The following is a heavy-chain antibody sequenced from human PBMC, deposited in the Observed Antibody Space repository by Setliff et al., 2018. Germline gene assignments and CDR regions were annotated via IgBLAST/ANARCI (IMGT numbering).Heavy chain of an antibody. CDR1: GFTFSSYA. D-gene: IGHD2-8*02. CDR3: AKSPVAYCSGAVCYPIDY. Sequence: GGSLRLSCATSGFTFSSYAMSWVRQAPGKGLEWVSAMSASGTSTYHADSVKGRFTISGDNSKNTLYLQMNSLRAEDTAVYFCAKSPVAYCSGAVCYPIDYWGQGTLVTVSS. CDR2: MSASGTST. V-gene: IGHV3-23*01. J-gene: IGHJ4*02.